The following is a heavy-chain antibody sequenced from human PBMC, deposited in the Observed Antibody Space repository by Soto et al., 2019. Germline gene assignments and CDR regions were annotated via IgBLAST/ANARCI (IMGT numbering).Heavy chain of an antibody. CDR3: TNTDRDYYYYYYGMDV. CDR2: IKSKTDGGTT. Sequence: PGGSLRLSCAAPGFTFSNAWMNWVRQAPGKGLEWVGRIKSKTDGGTTDYAAPVKGRFTISRDDSKNTLYLQMNSLKTEDTAVYYCTNTDRDYYYYYYGMDVWGQGTTVTVSS. J-gene: IGHJ6*02. D-gene: IGHD4-17*01. V-gene: IGHV3-15*07. CDR1: GFTFSNAW.